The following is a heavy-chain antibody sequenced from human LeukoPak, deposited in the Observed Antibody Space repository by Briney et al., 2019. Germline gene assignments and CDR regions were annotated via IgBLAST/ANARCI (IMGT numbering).Heavy chain of an antibody. CDR1: GGTFSSYS. CDR2: IIPILGLS. J-gene: IGHJ6*02. V-gene: IGHV1-69*04. D-gene: IGHD3-9*01. CDR3: ARELRYFDWSNTGSGMDV. Sequence: GASVKVSCKASGGTFSSYSITWVRQAPGQGLEWMGRIIPILGLSNYAQKFQGRVTITADESTSTAYMELSSLRSEDTAVYYCARELRYFDWSNTGSGMDVWGQGTAVTVSS.